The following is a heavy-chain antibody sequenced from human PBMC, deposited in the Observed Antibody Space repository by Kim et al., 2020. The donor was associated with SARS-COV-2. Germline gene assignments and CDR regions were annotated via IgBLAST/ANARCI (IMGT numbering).Heavy chain of an antibody. D-gene: IGHD2-8*01. J-gene: IGHJ3*01. V-gene: IGHV4-34*01. CDR3: ARNGAFDV. CDR2: INHSGSA. CDR1: GGSFSGYY. Sequence: SETLSLTCAVYGGSFSGYYWSWVRQPTGKGPEWIGEINHSGSASYNPSLKSRVILSVDTSKNQFSLKLTSVTAADTAVYYCARNGAFDVWDQGALVIVSS.